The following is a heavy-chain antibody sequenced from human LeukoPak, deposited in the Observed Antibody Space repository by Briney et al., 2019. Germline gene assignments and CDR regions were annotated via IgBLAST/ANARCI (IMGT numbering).Heavy chain of an antibody. V-gene: IGHV4-59*12. Sequence: PSETLSLTCSVSGGSISGYYWSWIRQPPGKGLEWIGYIYHSGSTYYNPSLKSRVTISVDRSKNQFSLKLSSVTAADTAVYYCARDAGYSSSSGYAFDIWGQGTMVTVSS. CDR2: IYHSGST. D-gene: IGHD6-6*01. CDR1: GGSISGYY. J-gene: IGHJ3*02. CDR3: ARDAGYSSSSGYAFDI.